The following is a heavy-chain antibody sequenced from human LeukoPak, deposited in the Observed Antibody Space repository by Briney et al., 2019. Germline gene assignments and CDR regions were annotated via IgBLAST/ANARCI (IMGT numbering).Heavy chain of an antibody. D-gene: IGHD3-22*01. Sequence: GPSVKVSCKASGGTFSSYAISWVRQAPGQGLEWMGGIIPIFGTANYAQKFQGRVTITADESTSTAYMELSSLRSEDTAVYYCARHDYYDSSGQYQGAFDIWGQGTMVTVSS. CDR2: IIPIFGTA. CDR3: ARHDYYDSSGQYQGAFDI. CDR1: GGTFSSYA. J-gene: IGHJ3*02. V-gene: IGHV1-69*13.